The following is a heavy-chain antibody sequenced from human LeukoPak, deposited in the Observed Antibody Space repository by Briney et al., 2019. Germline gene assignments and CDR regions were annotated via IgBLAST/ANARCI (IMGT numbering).Heavy chain of an antibody. V-gene: IGHV4-34*01. CDR1: GGSFSGYY. D-gene: IGHD6-13*01. Sequence: SGTLSLTXAVYGGSFSGYYWSWIRQPPGKGLEWIGGINHSGSTNYNPSLKSRVTISVDTSKNQFSLKLSSVTAADTAVYYCAREEGSRWYGGYYYYYMDVWGKGTTVTVSS. J-gene: IGHJ6*03. CDR2: INHSGST. CDR3: AREEGSRWYGGYYYYYMDV.